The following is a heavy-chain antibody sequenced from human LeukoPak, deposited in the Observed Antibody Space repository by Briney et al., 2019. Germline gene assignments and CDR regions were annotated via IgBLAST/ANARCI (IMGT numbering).Heavy chain of an antibody. J-gene: IGHJ4*02. Sequence: PSETLSLTCTVSGGSISSSSYYWGWIRQPPGKGLEWVSYISSSSSTIYYADSVKGRFTISRDNAKNSLYLQMNSLRAEDTAVYYCAGGGYGDYAYWGQGTLVTVSS. CDR1: GGSISSSS. CDR2: ISSSSSTI. D-gene: IGHD4-17*01. CDR3: AGGGYGDYAY. V-gene: IGHV3-48*01.